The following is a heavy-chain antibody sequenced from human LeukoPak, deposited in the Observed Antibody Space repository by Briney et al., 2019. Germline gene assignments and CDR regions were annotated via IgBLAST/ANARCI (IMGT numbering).Heavy chain of an antibody. J-gene: IGHJ5*02. Sequence: GASVTVSCKASGGTFSSYAISWVRQAPGQGLEWMGRIIPILGIANYAQKFQGRVTITADKSTSTAYMELSSLRSEDTAVYYCAREEIRSWFDPWGQGTLVTVSS. CDR2: IIPILGIA. V-gene: IGHV1-69*04. D-gene: IGHD5-24*01. CDR3: AREEIRSWFDP. CDR1: GGTFSSYA.